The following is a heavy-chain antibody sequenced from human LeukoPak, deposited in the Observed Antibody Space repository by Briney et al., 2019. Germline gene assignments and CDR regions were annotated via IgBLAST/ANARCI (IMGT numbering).Heavy chain of an antibody. CDR1: GFTFDDYA. D-gene: IGHD3-9*01. CDR3: AKGAGRCWFFDY. CDR2: VSWNSGTI. J-gene: IGHJ4*02. V-gene: IGHV3-9*01. Sequence: PGGSLRLSCAASGFTFDDYAMHWVRQAPGKGLEWVSGVSWNSGTIGYADSVKGRFTISRDNAKNSLYLQMNSLRAEDTAVDYCAKGAGRCWFFDYWGQGTLVTVSS.